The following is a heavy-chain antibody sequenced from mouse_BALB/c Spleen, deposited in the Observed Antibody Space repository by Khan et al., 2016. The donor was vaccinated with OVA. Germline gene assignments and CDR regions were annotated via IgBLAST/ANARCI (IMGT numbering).Heavy chain of an antibody. Sequence: QVQLKESGPGLVAPSQSLSITCTVSGFSLTDYAVSWIRQPPGKGLEWLGVIWAGGSKHYNLALKSRLSISKDNSKSQVFLKMNSLQTDDTAMYYCARDPHYYAMDYWGQGTSVTVSS. V-gene: IGHV2-6-5*01. J-gene: IGHJ4*01. CDR1: GFSLTDYA. CDR2: IWAGGSK. CDR3: ARDPHYYAMDY.